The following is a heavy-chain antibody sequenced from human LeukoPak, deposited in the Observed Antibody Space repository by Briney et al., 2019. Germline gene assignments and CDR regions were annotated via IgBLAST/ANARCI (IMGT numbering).Heavy chain of an antibody. CDR2: INHSGST. CDR3: ARGELVIVPAVNYYYYYMDV. Sequence: SETLSLTCAVYGGSFSGYYWSWIRQPPGKGLEWTGEINHSGSTNYNPSLKSRVTISVDTSKNQFSLKLSSVTAADTAVYYCARGELVIVPAVNYYYYYMDVWGKGTTVTVSS. CDR1: GGSFSGYY. D-gene: IGHD2-2*01. V-gene: IGHV4-34*01. J-gene: IGHJ6*03.